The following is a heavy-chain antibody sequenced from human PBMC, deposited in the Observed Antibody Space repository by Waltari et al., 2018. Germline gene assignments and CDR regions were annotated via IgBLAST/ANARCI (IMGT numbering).Heavy chain of an antibody. V-gene: IGHV3-48*04. CDR3: ARELDHIKDDY. D-gene: IGHD3-3*02. CDR2: ISSDSNVI. J-gene: IGHJ4*02. CDR1: GFPFINYH. Sequence: EVQLVESGGGLVQPVGSLRLSCAVSGFPFINYHMNWVRLAPGRGLEWLSYISSDSNVIYYSDSVRGRFTVSRDNAKSSLFLQMNSLRAEDTAVYYCARELDHIKDDYWGQGTLVTVSS.